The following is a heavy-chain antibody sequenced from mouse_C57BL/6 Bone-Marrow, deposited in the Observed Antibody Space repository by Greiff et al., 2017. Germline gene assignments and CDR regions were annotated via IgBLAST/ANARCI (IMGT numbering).Heavy chain of an antibody. D-gene: IGHD3-2*02. J-gene: IGHJ3*01. CDR3: ARGSGYPGWFAY. Sequence: VQLQQSGAELVKPGASVTMSCKASGYTFTTYPIEWMKQNHGKSLEWIGNFHPYNDDTTYNEKFKGKATLTVEKSSSTVYLEISRLTSHDSAVYYCARGSGYPGWFAYWGQGTLVTVSA. V-gene: IGHV1-47*01. CDR1: GYTFTTYP. CDR2: FHPYNDDT.